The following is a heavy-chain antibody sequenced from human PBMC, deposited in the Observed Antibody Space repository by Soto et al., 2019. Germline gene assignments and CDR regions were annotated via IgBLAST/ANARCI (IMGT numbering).Heavy chain of an antibody. CDR3: ASREYSSGYYYQPTPENDAFDI. V-gene: IGHV4-31*03. D-gene: IGHD3-22*01. J-gene: IGHJ3*02. Sequence: QVQLQESGPGLVKPSQTLSLTCTVSGGSISSGGYYWSWIRQHPGKGLEWIGYIYYSGSTYYNPSLKSRVTISVDTSKNQFSLKLSSVTAADTAVYYCASREYSSGYYYQPTPENDAFDIWGQGTMVTVSS. CDR2: IYYSGST. CDR1: GGSISSGGYY.